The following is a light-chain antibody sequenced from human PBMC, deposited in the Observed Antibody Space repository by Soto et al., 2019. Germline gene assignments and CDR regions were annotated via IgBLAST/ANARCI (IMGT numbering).Light chain of an antibody. V-gene: IGKV1-6*01. J-gene: IGKJ1*01. CDR3: LLDFRYFWA. CDR2: AAS. Sequence: AIPLTQSPSSLYASVGDRVTITCRASQAIRTALGWYQQKPGKVPQHLIYAASILQSGVPSRFSGSGSGINFTLTVSSLHPEDFATYYCLLDFRYFWAFGQGTKVDIK. CDR1: QAIRTA.